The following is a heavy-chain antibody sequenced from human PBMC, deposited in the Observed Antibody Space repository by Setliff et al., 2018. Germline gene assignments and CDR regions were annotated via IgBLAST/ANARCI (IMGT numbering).Heavy chain of an antibody. Sequence: GSGPTLVNPTQTLTLTCTCSGFSLSTSGMCVSWIRQPPGKALEWLARIDWDDDIYYSTSLKTRLTISKDTSKNQVVLTMTNVDPVDTATYYCARSHTEASYADFDSWGQGILVTVSS. D-gene: IGHD5-18*01. CDR2: IDWDDDI. V-gene: IGHV2-70*11. CDR1: GFSLSTSGMC. J-gene: IGHJ4*02. CDR3: ARSHTEASYADFDS.